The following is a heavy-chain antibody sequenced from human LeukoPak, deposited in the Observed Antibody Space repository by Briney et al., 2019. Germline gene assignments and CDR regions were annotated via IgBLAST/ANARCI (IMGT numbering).Heavy chain of an antibody. D-gene: IGHD5-18*01. CDR1: GGTLISYA. CDR3: ATSGGYSYGHVRNYYYYGMDV. V-gene: IGHV1-69*13. J-gene: IGHJ6*02. Sequence: GASVKVSCKASGGTLISYAISWVRQAPGQGLEWMGGIIPIFGTANYAQKFQGRVTITADESTSTAYMELSSLRSEDTAVYYCATSGGYSYGHVRNYYYYGMDVWGQGTTVTVSS. CDR2: IIPIFGTA.